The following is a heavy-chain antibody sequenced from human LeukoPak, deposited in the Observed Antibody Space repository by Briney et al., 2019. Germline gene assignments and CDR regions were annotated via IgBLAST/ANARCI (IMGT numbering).Heavy chain of an antibody. J-gene: IGHJ6*02. V-gene: IGHV3-23*01. CDR3: AKTPSAAVAADYGMDV. Sequence: GGSLRISGAASGFTFSSYAMRWVRESRGTVLHLVSAISGSGGSTYYADSVKGRFTISRDNSKNTLYLQMNSLRAEDTAVYYCAKTPSAAVAADYGMDVWGQGTTVTVSS. CDR1: GFTFSSYA. CDR2: ISGSGGST. D-gene: IGHD6-19*01.